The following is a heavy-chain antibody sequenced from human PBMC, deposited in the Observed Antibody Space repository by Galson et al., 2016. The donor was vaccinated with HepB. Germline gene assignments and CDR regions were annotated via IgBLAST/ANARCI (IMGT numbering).Heavy chain of an antibody. CDR3: RIGTAGIDY. CDR1: GFTFSSHW. CDR2: LKSDGTST. J-gene: IGHJ4*02. Sequence: LRLSCAASGFTFSSHWMHWVRQAPGKGLMCVSRLKSDGTSTYYADSVKGRFTISIDNAKNTLYLQMNSLRAEDTAVYYCRIGTAGIDYWGQGTLVTVSS. D-gene: IGHD6-13*01. V-gene: IGHV3-74*01.